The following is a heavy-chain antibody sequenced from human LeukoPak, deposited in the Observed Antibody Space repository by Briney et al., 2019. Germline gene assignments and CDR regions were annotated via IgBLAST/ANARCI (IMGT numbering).Heavy chain of an antibody. CDR3: AREDYKWFDP. CDR1: GFTFSDYY. V-gene: IGHV4-34*01. J-gene: IGHJ5*02. Sequence: GSLRLSCAASGFTFSDYYMSWIRQPPGKGLEWIGEINHSESTNYNPSLKSRVTISVDTSKNQFSLKLSSVTAADTAVYYCAREDYKWFDPWGQGTLVTVSS. CDR2: INHSEST.